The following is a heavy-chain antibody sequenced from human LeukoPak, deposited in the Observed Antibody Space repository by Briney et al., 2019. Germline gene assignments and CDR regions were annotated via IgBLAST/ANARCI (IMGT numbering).Heavy chain of an antibody. D-gene: IGHD3-22*01. CDR2: IIPIFGTA. J-gene: IGHJ3*02. V-gene: IGHV1-69*06. CDR3: ARKYSYYYDSSGSNLDAFDI. Sequence: ASVKVSCKASGGTFSSYAISWVRQAPGQGLEWMGGIIPIFGTANYAQKFQGRVTITADKSTSTAYMELSSLRSEDTAVYYCARKYSYYYDSSGSNLDAFDIWGQGTMVTVSS. CDR1: GGTFSSYA.